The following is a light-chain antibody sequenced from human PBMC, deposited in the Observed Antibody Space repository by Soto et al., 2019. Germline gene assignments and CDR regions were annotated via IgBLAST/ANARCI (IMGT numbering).Light chain of an antibody. CDR3: LQDATYPWT. Sequence: ANQMTQSPSSRSASVGAKVTITCRASQAIRTSLVWYQQKSGKAPSLLIADASSRHSGVPSRFSGSGFGTDFNLTINGLQPEDFATYYCLQDATYPWTFGQGTRVDIK. CDR1: QAIRTS. J-gene: IGKJ1*01. CDR2: DAS. V-gene: IGKV1-6*01.